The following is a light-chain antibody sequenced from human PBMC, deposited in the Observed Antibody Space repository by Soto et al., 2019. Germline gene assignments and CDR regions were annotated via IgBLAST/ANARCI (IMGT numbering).Light chain of an antibody. CDR2: KAS. V-gene: IGKV1-5*03. Sequence: DIQMTQSPSTLSASVGDKVTITCRASQSISSWLAWYQQKPGKAPKLLIYKASTLESGVPSNFSGSGSGTEFTLIISRLEPEDFALYYCQQYDSSPATFGQGTRLEI. J-gene: IGKJ5*01. CDR3: QQYDSSPAT. CDR1: QSISSW.